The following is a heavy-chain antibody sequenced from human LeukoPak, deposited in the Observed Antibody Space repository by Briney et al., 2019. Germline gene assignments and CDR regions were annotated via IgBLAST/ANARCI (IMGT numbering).Heavy chain of an antibody. V-gene: IGHV3-21*01. CDR2: ISSSSSYI. CDR1: GFTVSSYS. D-gene: IGHD3-22*01. Sequence: PGGSLRLSCAASGFTVSSYSMNWVRQAPGKGLEWVSSISSSSSYIYYADSVKGRFTISRDNAKNSLYLQMNSLRAEDTAVYYCARDHTTMIVVDDAFDIWGQGTMVTVSS. CDR3: ARDHTTMIVVDDAFDI. J-gene: IGHJ3*02.